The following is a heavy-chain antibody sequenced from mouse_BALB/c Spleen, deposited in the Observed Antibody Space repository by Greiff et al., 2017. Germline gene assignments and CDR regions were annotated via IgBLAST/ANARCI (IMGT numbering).Heavy chain of an antibody. CDR2: ILPGSGST. D-gene: IGHD2-4*01. Sequence: LMKPGASVKISCKATGYTFSSYWIEWVKQRPGHGLEWIGEILPGSGSTNYNEKFKGKATFTADTSSNTAYMQLSSLTSEDSAVYYCARFPTMITTWFAYWGQGTLVTVSA. CDR1: GYTFSSYW. J-gene: IGHJ3*01. V-gene: IGHV1-9*01. CDR3: ARFPTMITTWFAY.